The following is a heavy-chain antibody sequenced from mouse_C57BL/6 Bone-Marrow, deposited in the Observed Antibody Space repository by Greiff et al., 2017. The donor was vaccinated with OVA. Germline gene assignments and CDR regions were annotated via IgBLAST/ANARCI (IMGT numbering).Heavy chain of an antibody. CDR3: ARYDYDGMDY. J-gene: IGHJ4*01. V-gene: IGHV1-50*01. CDR2: IDPSDSYT. Sequence: VKLMESGAELVKPGASVKLSCKASGYTFTSYWMQWVKQRPGQGLEWIGEIDPSDSYTNYNQKFKGKATLTVDTSSSTAYMQLSSLTSEDSAVYYCARYDYDGMDYWGQGTSVTVSS. CDR1: GYTFTSYW.